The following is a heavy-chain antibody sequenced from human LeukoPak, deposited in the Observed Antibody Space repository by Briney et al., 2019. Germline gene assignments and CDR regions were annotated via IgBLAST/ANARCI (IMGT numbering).Heavy chain of an antibody. J-gene: IGHJ6*03. CDR3: ARDNPYYDFWSGYYPLGGGSYGYMDV. Sequence: SETLSLTCSVSGGSISSGSYYWSWMRQPPGKGLEWIGHIYRAGNTFYSPSLQSRVNISVDVSKNLFSLRLKSVTAADTAVYYCARDNPYYDFWSGYYPLGGGSYGYMDVWGKGTTVTVSS. CDR1: GGSISSGSYY. V-gene: IGHV4-30-2*01. CDR2: IYRAGNT. D-gene: IGHD3-3*01.